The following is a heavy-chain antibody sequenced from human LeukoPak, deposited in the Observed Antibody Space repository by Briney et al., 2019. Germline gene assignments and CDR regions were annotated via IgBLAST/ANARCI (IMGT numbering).Heavy chain of an antibody. D-gene: IGHD3-10*02. CDR3: AREGYTMWDI. J-gene: IGHJ3*02. Sequence: SETLSLTCAVYGGSFSGYYWSWIRQPPGKGLEWIGEINHSGSTNYNPSLRSRVTISVDTSKNQFSLKLSSVTAADTAVYYCAREGYTMWDIWGQGTMVTVSS. CDR2: INHSGST. CDR1: GGSFSGYY. V-gene: IGHV4-34*01.